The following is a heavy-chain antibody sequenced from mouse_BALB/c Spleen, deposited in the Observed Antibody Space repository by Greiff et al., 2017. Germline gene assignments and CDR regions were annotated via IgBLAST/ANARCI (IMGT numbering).Heavy chain of an antibody. V-gene: IGHV5-9-4*01. CDR2: ISSGGSYT. CDR1: GFTFSSYA. J-gene: IGHJ4*01. Sequence: EVKVVESGGGLVKPGGSLKLSCAASGFTFSSYAMSWVRQSPEKRLEWVAEISSGGSYTYYPDTVTGRFTISRDNAKNTLYLEMSSLRSEDTAMYYCARQGVFYAMDYWGQGTSVTVSS. CDR3: ARQGVFYAMDY.